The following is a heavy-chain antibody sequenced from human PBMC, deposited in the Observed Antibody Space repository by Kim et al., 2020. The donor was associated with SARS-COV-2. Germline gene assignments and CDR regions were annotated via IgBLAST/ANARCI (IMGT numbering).Heavy chain of an antibody. CDR2: IYYSGST. V-gene: IGHV4-39*01. CDR3: ARSYIAVAGTLDY. D-gene: IGHD6-19*01. CDR1: GGSISSGTYY. J-gene: IGHJ4*02. Sequence: SETLSLTCTVSGGSISSGTYYWGWIRQPPGKGLEWIGSIYYSGSTYYNPSLKSRVTISVDTSKNQFSLKLSSVTAADTAVYYCARSYIAVAGTLDYWGQGTLVTVSS.